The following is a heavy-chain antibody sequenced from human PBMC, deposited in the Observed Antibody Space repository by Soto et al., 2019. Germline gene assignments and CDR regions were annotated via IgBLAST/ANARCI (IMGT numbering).Heavy chain of an antibody. CDR3: ARLSLDAPTGWYFDL. D-gene: IGHD5-18*01. CDR1: GFTFSNYE. V-gene: IGHV3-48*03. CDR2: ISSGGGSK. J-gene: IGHJ2*01. Sequence: XESLSLSCVGSGFTFSNYEMTWVRQAPGKGPQWVSYISSGGGSKYFAAPVKGRVSISRDNAKNSLFLDMNNLRGEDTALYYCARLSLDAPTGWYFDLWGRGTLVTVSS.